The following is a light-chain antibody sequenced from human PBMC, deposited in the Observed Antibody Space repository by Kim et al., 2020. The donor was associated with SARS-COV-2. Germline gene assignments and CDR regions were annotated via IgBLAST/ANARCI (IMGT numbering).Light chain of an antibody. CDR3: CSYAGTNPSNV. CDR2: TVS. Sequence: TVTCTGTSTNVGNYDSVFWYQHLPGKAPKLIVYTVSKRPSGVSDRFSGSRSGNTASLTNSGLQAEDEADYYCCSYAGTNPSNVFGTGTKVTVL. CDR1: STNVGNYDS. V-gene: IGLV2-11*01. J-gene: IGLJ1*01.